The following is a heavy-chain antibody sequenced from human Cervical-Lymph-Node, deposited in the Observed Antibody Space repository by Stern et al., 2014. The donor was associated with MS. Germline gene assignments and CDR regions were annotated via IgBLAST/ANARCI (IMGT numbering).Heavy chain of an antibody. Sequence: QVQLVQSGAEVKKPGASGKVSCKASGYTFTSYYMHWVRQPPGQGLEWMGIINPSGGSTSYAQKSQGRVTMTRDTSTSTVYMELSSLRSEDTAVYYCARAGGGLPKIWGQGTLVTVSS. V-gene: IGHV1-46*01. CDR1: GYTFTSYY. D-gene: IGHD3-16*01. CDR3: ARAGGGLPKI. CDR2: INPSGGST. J-gene: IGHJ4*02.